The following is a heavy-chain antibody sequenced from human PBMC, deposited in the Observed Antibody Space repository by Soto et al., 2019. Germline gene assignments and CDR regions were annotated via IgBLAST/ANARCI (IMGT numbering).Heavy chain of an antibody. Sequence: GASVKVSCKASGYTFTSYDINWVRQATGQGLEWMGWMNPNSGNTGYAQKFQGRVTMTRNTSISTAYMELSSLRSEDTAVYYCARLVLVPAAIVEWFDPWGQGTLVTVSS. CDR3: ARLVLVPAAIVEWFDP. CDR2: MNPNSGNT. D-gene: IGHD2-2*01. V-gene: IGHV1-8*01. CDR1: GYTFTSYD. J-gene: IGHJ5*02.